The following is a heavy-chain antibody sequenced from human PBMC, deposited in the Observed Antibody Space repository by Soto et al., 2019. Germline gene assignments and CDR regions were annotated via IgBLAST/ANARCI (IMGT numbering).Heavy chain of an antibody. V-gene: IGHV3-23*01. CDR1: GLTFGNYA. CDR3: ALTTNCGRDCAAASYWYFDL. CDR2: ISGDSGRT. Sequence: EVQLLESGGGLVQPGGSVRLSCAASGLTFGNYAMSWVRQAPGKGLEWVSAISGDSGRTYYADSVKGRFTISRDNSKNALYLRMNTLRAEDTSVYNCALTTNCGRDCAAASYWYFDLWGSCTLVTVSP. J-gene: IGHJ2*01. D-gene: IGHD2-21*02.